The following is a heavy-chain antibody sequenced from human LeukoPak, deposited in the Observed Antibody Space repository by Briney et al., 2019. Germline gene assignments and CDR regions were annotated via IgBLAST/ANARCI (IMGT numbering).Heavy chain of an antibody. J-gene: IGHJ4*02. Sequence: AGGSLRLSCAAFGFTVSSKYMTWVRQAPGKGLEWVANIKNDGAVKNYVDSVKGRFTISRDNAKNSLYLQMNSLRAEDTAVYYCAKDSYSKGDFWGQGVLVTVSS. V-gene: IGHV3-7*01. CDR3: AKDSYSKGDF. CDR1: GFTVSSKY. CDR2: IKNDGAVK. D-gene: IGHD6-13*01.